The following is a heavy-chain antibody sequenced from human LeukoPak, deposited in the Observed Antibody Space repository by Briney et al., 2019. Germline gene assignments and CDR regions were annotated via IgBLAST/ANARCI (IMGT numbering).Heavy chain of an antibody. CDR3: ATESPMAYFDF. CDR1: GYTFTGYY. D-gene: IGHD3-10*01. V-gene: IGHV1-24*01. Sequence: ASVKVSCKASGYTFTGYYMHWVRQAPGQGLEWMGGFDPEDGETVYAQKFQGRVTMTEDTSTDTAYMELRSLRFEDTAVYYCATESPMAYFDFWGQGTLVTVSS. CDR2: FDPEDGET. J-gene: IGHJ4*02.